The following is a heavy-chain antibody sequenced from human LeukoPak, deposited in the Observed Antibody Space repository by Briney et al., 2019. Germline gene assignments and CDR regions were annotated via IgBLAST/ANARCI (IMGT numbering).Heavy chain of an antibody. CDR3: ARAIIGYSSGSDAFDI. J-gene: IGHJ3*02. Sequence: SETLSLTCTVSGGSVSSGSYYWSWIRQPPGKGLEWIGYIYYSGSTNYNPSLKSRVTISVDTSKNQFSLKLSSVTAADTAVYYCARAIIGYSSGSDAFDIWGQGTMVTVSS. D-gene: IGHD6-19*01. CDR1: GGSVSSGSYY. V-gene: IGHV4-61*01. CDR2: IYYSGST.